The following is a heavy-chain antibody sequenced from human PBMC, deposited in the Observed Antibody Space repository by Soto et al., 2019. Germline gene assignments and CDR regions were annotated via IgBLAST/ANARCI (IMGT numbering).Heavy chain of an antibody. J-gene: IGHJ4*02. CDR2: IYYSGRT. V-gene: IGHV4-39*01. CDR3: ARFAALLSEQSFDY. CDR1: GGSISSSNYY. Sequence: QLQLQESGPGLVRPSETLSLTCTVSGGSISSSNYYWGWIRQPPGKGLEWIGNIYYSGRTYYDPSLTSRVTISVDTSKNQVSLKLSSVTAADTAIYYCARFAALLSEQSFDYWGQGTLVTVSS. D-gene: IGHD2-15*01.